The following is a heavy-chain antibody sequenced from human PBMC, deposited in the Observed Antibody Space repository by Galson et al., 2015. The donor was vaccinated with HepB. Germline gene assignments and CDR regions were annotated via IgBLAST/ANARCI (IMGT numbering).Heavy chain of an antibody. CDR2: ISSSSSYI. D-gene: IGHD6-19*01. CDR1: GFTFSSYS. CDR3: ARDQVQLAVAGTDFDY. J-gene: IGHJ4*02. Sequence: SLRLSCAASGFTFSSYSMNWVRQAPGKGLEWVSSISSSSSYIYYADSVKGRFTISRDNAKNSLYLQMNSLRAEDTAVYYCARDQVQLAVAGTDFDYWGQGTLVTVSS. V-gene: IGHV3-21*01.